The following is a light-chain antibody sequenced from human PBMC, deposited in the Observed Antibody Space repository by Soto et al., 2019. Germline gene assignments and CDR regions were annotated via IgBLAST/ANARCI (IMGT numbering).Light chain of an antibody. Sequence: QSVLTQPPSVSAAPGQKVTISCSGSSSTIAHNYVSWYQQLPGTAPKLLLYDNNKRPSGIPDRFSGSKSGTSATLGITGLQTGDEADYYCGTWDSSLSAGVFGGGTKLTVL. CDR2: DNN. V-gene: IGLV1-51*01. J-gene: IGLJ2*01. CDR1: SSTIAHNY. CDR3: GTWDSSLSAGV.